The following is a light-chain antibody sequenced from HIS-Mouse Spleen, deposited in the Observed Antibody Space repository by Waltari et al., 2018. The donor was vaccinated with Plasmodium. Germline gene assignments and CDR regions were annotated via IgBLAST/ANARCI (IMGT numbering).Light chain of an antibody. Sequence: QSALTQPPSASGSPGQSVTIPRPGPSSDVGGYHLVAWYQQHPGKAPKLMIYEVSKRPAGVPDRFSGSKSGNTASLTVSGLQAEDEADYYCSSYAGSNNLVFGGGTKLTVL. J-gene: IGLJ2*01. CDR2: EVS. CDR3: SSYAGSNNLV. V-gene: IGLV2-8*01. CDR1: SSDVGGYHL.